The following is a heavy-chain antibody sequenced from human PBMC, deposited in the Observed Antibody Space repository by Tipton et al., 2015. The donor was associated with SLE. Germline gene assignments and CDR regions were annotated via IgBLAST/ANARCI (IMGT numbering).Heavy chain of an antibody. CDR1: GGSFSGYY. Sequence: LRLSCAVYGGSFSGYYWSWIRQPPGKGLEWIGEINHSGSTNYNPSLKSRVTISIDTSKNQFSLKVSSATAADTAVYCCARGRYCSSTSCSYYFDYWGQGTLVTVSS. J-gene: IGHJ4*02. CDR2: INHSGST. D-gene: IGHD2-2*01. CDR3: ARGRYCSSTSCSYYFDY. V-gene: IGHV4-34*01.